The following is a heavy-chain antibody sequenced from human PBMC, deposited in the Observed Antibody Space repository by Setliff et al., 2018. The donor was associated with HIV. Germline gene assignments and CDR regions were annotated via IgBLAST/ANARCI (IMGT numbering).Heavy chain of an antibody. CDR1: TYTFSGHS. Sequence: RASVKVSCKASTYTFSGHSINWLRQAPGQGLEWMGWINPKSGVADYLKKFQGRVTMTTDTSTNTAHMELIRPRFDDTAVYYCARAHFNSLDFWGQGAQVTVSS. CDR2: INPKSGVA. CDR3: ARAHFNSLDF. D-gene: IGHD1-20*01. V-gene: IGHV1-2*02. J-gene: IGHJ4*02.